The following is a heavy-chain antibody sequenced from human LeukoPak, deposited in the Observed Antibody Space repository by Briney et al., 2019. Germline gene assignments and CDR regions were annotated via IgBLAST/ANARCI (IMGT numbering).Heavy chain of an antibody. D-gene: IGHD6-13*01. J-gene: IGHJ6*03. V-gene: IGHV3-66*01. Sequence: GGSLRLSCAASGFTFSSYWMSWVRQAPGKGLEWVSVIYSGGSTYYADSVKGRFTISRDNSKNTLYLQMNSLRAEDTAVYYCARDKRSSSWFQNYYYYMDVWGKGTTVTISS. CDR1: GFTFSSYW. CDR2: IYSGGST. CDR3: ARDKRSSSWFQNYYYYMDV.